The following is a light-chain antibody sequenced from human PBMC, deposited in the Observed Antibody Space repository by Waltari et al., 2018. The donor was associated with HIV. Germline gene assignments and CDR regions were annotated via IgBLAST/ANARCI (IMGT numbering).Light chain of an antibody. CDR2: RNN. V-gene: IGLV10-54*04. Sequence: QAGLTQPPSMSTGLGQTATLFCSGDSNNAGSQGVAWVHHRQGHPPKHLSHRNNNRPSGISDRFSAVRSGDTAFLASSGRRSEDEADYFCSAWDSSLNGWVFGGGTQLTLL. CDR3: SAWDSSLNGWV. J-gene: IGLJ3*02. CDR1: SNNAGSQG.